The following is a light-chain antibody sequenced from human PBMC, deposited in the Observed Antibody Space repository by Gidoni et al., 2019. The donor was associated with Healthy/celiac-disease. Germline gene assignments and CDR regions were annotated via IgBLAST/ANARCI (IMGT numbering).Light chain of an antibody. V-gene: IGKV4-1*01. Sequence: DIVITHTPVSLAVSLCERPTITCKSSQSVLYSYNNKNYLDWYQQKPGQTPKLVIYWAYTRESGVPDRFSGRGSGKEFTLTNSSLQAEDVAVYYCQQYYSTPLTFGGGTKVEIK. CDR2: WAY. CDR3: QQYYSTPLT. J-gene: IGKJ4*01. CDR1: QSVLYSYNNKNY.